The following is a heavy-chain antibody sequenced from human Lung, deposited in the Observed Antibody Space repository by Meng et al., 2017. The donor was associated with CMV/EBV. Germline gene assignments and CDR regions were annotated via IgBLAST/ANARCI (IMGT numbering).Heavy chain of an antibody. CDR3: ARSYSSGWSRGGTFDY. Sequence: GSFSGVASSWGWIRQHPGQGLGWIGYIYYSGSTYYNPSLKSRVTISVDTSKNQFSLKLSSVTAADTAVYYCARSYSSGWSRGGTFDYWGQGTLVTVSS. D-gene: IGHD6-19*01. CDR1: GSFSGVASS. CDR2: IYYSGST. J-gene: IGHJ4*02. V-gene: IGHV4-31*02.